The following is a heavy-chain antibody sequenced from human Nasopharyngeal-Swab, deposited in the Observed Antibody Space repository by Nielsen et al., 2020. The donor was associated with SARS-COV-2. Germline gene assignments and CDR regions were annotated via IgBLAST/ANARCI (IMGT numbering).Heavy chain of an antibody. CDR2: ISGGSRAI. Sequence: VRQMPGKGLEWVSYISGGSRAIYYADSVKGRFTISRDNGKNSLYLQMSSLRDEDTAVYYCARDSRVAYSVDVWGQGTTVTVSS. CDR3: ARDSRVAYSVDV. J-gene: IGHJ6*02. V-gene: IGHV3-48*02. D-gene: IGHD2-15*01.